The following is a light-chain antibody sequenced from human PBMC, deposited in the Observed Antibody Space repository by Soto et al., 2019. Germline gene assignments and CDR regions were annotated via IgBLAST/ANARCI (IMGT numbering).Light chain of an antibody. V-gene: IGKV3-20*01. Sequence: EIVLTQSPGTLSLSPWERATLSCGASQSVSSDYLVWYQQKPGQTPKVLIYSASSRATGIPHRFSGSGSRTDFSRTISRLEPSDFAVYYCQQYGSSPLTVGVGTKVEIK. J-gene: IGKJ4*01. CDR1: QSVSSDY. CDR3: QQYGSSPLT. CDR2: SAS.